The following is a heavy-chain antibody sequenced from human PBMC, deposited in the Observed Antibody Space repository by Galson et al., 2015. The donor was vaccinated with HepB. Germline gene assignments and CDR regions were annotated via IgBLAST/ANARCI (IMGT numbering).Heavy chain of an antibody. J-gene: IGHJ6*02. CDR2: ISTYNGDT. CDR3: ASGYCSGGSCYPPDLDV. CDR1: GYAFTNYG. V-gene: IGHV1-18*01. D-gene: IGHD2-15*01. Sequence: SVKVSCKASGYAFTNYGISWVRQAPGQGLEWMGWISTYNGDTNYAQKLQGRVTMTTDTSTGTAYMELRSLRSDDTAVYYCASGYCSGGSCYPPDLDVWGQGTTVTVSS.